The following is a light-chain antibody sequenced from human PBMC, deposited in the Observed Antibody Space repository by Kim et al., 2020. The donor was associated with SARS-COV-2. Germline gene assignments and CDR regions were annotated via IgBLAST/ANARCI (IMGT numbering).Light chain of an antibody. CDR1: SRRRYY. CDR3: NSRDSSGNHPVV. J-gene: IGLJ2*01. CDR2: GKN. V-gene: IGLV3-19*01. Sequence: LGQTVRITCQGDSRRRYYASWYQQKPGQAPVFVIYGKNNRPSGIPDRFSGSSSGNTASLTITGAQAEDEADYYCNSRDSSGNHPVVFGGGTQLTVL.